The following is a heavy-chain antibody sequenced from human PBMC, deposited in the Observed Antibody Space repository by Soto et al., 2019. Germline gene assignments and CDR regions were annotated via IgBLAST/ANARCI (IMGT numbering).Heavy chain of an antibody. CDR2: ISYDGSNK. Sequence: PGGSLRLSCAASGFTFSSYGMHWVRQAPGKGLEWVAVISYDGSNKYYADSVKGRFTISRDNSKNTLYLQMNSLRAEDTAVYYCAKRWVTGTKTYYYYGMDVWGQGTTVTVSS. CDR1: GFTFSSYG. V-gene: IGHV3-30*18. D-gene: IGHD1-7*01. CDR3: AKRWVTGTKTYYYYGMDV. J-gene: IGHJ6*02.